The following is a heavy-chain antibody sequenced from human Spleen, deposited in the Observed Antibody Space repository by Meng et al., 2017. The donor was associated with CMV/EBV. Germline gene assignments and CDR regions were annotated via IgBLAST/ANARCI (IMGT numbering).Heavy chain of an antibody. CDR2: IGTAGDT. V-gene: IGHV3-13*01. CDR3: VRDYKGGYYDILIRGYYFGMDV. D-gene: IGHD3-9*01. Sequence: HWVRQATGKGLEWVSGIGTAGDTNYPGPVKGRFTISRDNAKNSLYLQMNSLRAEDTAVYYCVRDYKGGYYDILIRGYYFGMDVWGQGTTVTVSS. J-gene: IGHJ6*02.